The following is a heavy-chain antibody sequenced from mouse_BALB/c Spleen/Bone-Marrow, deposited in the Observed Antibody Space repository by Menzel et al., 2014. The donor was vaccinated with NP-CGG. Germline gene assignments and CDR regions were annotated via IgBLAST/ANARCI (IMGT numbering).Heavy chain of an antibody. CDR1: GFNIKDTY. CDR2: IDPANGNT. V-gene: IGHV14-3*02. D-gene: IGHD2-10*02. CDR3: ARSGGYGNYLAWLAY. J-gene: IGHJ3*01. Sequence: EVKLMESGAELVKPGASVKLSCTASGFNIKDTYMHWVKQRPEQGLEWIGRIDPANGNTKYDPKFQGKATITADTSSNTAYLQLSSLTSEDTAVYYCARSGGYGNYLAWLAYWGQGTLVTVSA.